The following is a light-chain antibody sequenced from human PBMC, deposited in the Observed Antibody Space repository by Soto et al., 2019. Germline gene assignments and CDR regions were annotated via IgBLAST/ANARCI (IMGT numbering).Light chain of an antibody. CDR2: DTS. CDR3: QQYSNWPPIT. J-gene: IGKJ5*01. CDR1: QSGSSSY. Sequence: IVLTQSPGTLSLSPGERATLSCRASQSGSSSYLAWYQQKPGQAPRLLIYDTSTRATGIPARFSGSGSGTEFTLTISSLQSEDFAVYYCQQYSNWPPITFGQWTRLEIK. V-gene: IGKV3-15*01.